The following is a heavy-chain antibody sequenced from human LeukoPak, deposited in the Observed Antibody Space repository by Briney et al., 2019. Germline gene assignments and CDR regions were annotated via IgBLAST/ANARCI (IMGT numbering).Heavy chain of an antibody. CDR3: ARDRAEGAILDY. CDR1: GYTFTSYD. D-gene: IGHD1-26*01. V-gene: IGHV1-8*01. CDR2: MSPNSGNT. J-gene: IGHJ4*02. Sequence: GASVKVSCKASGYTFTSYDINWMRQATGQGLEWMGWMSPNSGNTGYAQKFQGRVTMTRDTSTSTVYMELSSLRSEDTAVYYCARDRAEGAILDYWGQGTLVTVSS.